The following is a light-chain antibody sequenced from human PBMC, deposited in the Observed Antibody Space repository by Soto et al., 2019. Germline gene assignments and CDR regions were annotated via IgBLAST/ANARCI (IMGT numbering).Light chain of an antibody. V-gene: IGKV1-5*03. CDR1: QSISSW. J-gene: IGKJ1*01. CDR3: QQYNIYSWT. Sequence: TQEPASLSLSPGARTPISCRASQSISSWLAWYQQKPGKAPKLLIYKASSLESGVPSRFSGSGSGTEFTLTISSLQPDDFTTYYCQQYNIYSWTFCQGSIV. CDR2: KAS.